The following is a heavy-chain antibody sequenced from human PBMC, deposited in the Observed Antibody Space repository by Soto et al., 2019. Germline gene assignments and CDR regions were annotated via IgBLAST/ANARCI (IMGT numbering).Heavy chain of an antibody. CDR3: ARDFSNYGIKVHAFDY. D-gene: IGHD4-4*01. J-gene: IGHJ4*02. CDR2: IKQDGSEK. Sequence: GGSLRLSCAASGFTFSSYWMSWVRQAPGKGLEWVANIKQDGSEKYYVDSVKGRFTISRDNAKNSLYLQMNSLRAEDTAVYYCARDFSNYGIKVHAFDYWGQGTLVTVSS. CDR1: GFTFSSYW. V-gene: IGHV3-7*05.